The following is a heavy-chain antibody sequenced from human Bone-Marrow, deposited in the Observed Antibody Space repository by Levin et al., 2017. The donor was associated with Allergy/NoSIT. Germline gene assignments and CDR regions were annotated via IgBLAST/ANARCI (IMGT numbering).Heavy chain of an antibody. CDR1: EFTFSFYA. J-gene: IGHJ3*02. D-gene: IGHD1-26*01. Sequence: GESLKISCAASEFTFSFYAMSWVRQTPGKGLEWVSTISNHGGSTYYADSVKGRFTISRDNSDNTLYLQMISLGAEDTAIYYCAKEDSGTYLNAFDIWGQGTMVTVSS. V-gene: IGHV3-23*01. CDR3: AKEDSGTYLNAFDI. CDR2: ISNHGGST.